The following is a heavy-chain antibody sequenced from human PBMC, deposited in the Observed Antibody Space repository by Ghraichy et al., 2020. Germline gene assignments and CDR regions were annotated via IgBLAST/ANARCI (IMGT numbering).Heavy chain of an antibody. CDR2: IYYSGST. J-gene: IGHJ5*02. Sequence: SETLSLTCTVSGGSISSYYWSWIRQPPGKGLEWIGYIYYSGSTNYNPSLKSRVTISVDTSKNQFSLKLSSVTAADTAVYYCARGGYSSSWYYWFDPWGQGTLVTVSS. D-gene: IGHD6-13*01. CDR3: ARGGYSSSWYYWFDP. CDR1: GGSISSYY. V-gene: IGHV4-59*01.